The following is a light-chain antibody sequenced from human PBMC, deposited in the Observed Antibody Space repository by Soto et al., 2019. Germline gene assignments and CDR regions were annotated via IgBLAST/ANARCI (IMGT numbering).Light chain of an antibody. V-gene: IGKV3-20*01. Sequence: EIVLTQSPGTLSLSPGERATLSCRASQSVSSSYLAWYQQQPGQAPRLLIYGASGRASGIPDRFSGSGSGTDFTLTISRLEPKDLAVYYCQQYGSSPLFTFGPGTKVDIK. CDR1: QSVSSSY. J-gene: IGKJ3*01. CDR2: GAS. CDR3: QQYGSSPLFT.